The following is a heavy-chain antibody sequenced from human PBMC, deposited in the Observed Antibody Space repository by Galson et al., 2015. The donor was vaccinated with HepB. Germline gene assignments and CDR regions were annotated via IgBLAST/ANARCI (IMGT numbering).Heavy chain of an antibody. J-gene: IGHJ4*02. CDR1: GFTFSSYS. D-gene: IGHD5-12*01. Sequence: SLRLSCAASGFTFSSYSMNWVRQAPGKGLEWVSYISSSSSTIYYADSVKGRFTISRDNAKNSLYLQMNSLRAEDTAVYYCARDLPYSGYDWGYFDYWGQGTLVTVSS. V-gene: IGHV3-48*04. CDR2: ISSSSSTI. CDR3: ARDLPYSGYDWGYFDY.